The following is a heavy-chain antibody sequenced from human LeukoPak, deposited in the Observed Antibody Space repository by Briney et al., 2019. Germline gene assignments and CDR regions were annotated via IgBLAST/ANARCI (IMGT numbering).Heavy chain of an antibody. CDR3: ATDPYSSSSGWDDAFDI. CDR2: FDPEDGET. Sequence: ASVKVSCKVSGYTLTELSMHWVRQAPGKGLEWMGGFDPEDGETIYAQKFQGRVTMTEDTSTDTAYMELSSLRSEDTAVYYCATDPYSSSSGWDDAFDIWGHGTMVTVSS. J-gene: IGHJ3*02. D-gene: IGHD6-6*01. V-gene: IGHV1-24*01. CDR1: GYTLTELS.